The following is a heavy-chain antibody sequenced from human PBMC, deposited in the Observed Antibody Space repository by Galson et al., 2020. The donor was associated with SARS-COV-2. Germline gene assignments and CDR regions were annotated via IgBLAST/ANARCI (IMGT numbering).Heavy chain of an antibody. CDR2: ISYDGFNT. Sequence: GESLKISCAASGFIFSNYAMHWVRQAPGKGLEWVAVISYDGFNTYYTDSVKGRLTISRDDSKNTLFLQMNSLKSDDTAVYYCARARDGYNHVDYWGQGALVTVFS. V-gene: IGHV3-30-3*01. CDR3: ARARDGYNHVDY. J-gene: IGHJ4*02. D-gene: IGHD5-12*01. CDR1: GFIFSNYA.